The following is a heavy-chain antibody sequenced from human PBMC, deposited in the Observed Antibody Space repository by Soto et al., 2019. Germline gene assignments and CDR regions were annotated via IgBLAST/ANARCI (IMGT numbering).Heavy chain of an antibody. J-gene: IGHJ5*02. V-gene: IGHV4-39*01. CDR1: GGSISSSSYY. CDR3: ARHPSPYSSSLNWFDP. CDR2: IYYSGST. Sequence: KPSETLSLTCTVSGGSISSSSYYWGWIRQPPGKGLEWIGSIYYSGSTYYNPSLKSRVTISVDTSKNQFSLKLSSVTAADTAVYYCARHPSPYSSSLNWFDPWGQGTLVTVSS. D-gene: IGHD6-13*01.